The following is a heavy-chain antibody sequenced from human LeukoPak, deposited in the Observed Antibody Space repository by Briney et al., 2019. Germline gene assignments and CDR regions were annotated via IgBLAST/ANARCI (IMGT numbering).Heavy chain of an antibody. CDR2: ISNDGRNK. D-gene: IGHD3-10*01. CDR3: AKGGDYYGSGTKGYYFDY. V-gene: IGHV3-30*18. CDR1: GFTFSTYG. J-gene: IGHJ4*02. Sequence: PGGSLRLSCAASGFTFSTYGMHWVRQAPGKGLEWVAVISNDGRNKYYPDSVKGRFTFSKDNSKNTLYLQMNSLRAEDTAVYYCAKGGDYYGSGTKGYYFDYWGQGILVTVSS.